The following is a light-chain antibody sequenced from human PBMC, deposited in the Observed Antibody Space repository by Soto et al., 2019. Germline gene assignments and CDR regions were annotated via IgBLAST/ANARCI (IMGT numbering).Light chain of an antibody. J-gene: IGKJ3*01. Sequence: EIVLTQSPGTLSLCPGERATLSCRASQSVSSSYLAWYQQKPGQAPRLLIYGASSRATGIPDRFSGSGSGTDFTLTISRLEPEEFAVYYCHQFGSSPLFTFGPGTKVDVK. CDR2: GAS. CDR1: QSVSSSY. V-gene: IGKV3-20*01. CDR3: HQFGSSPLFT.